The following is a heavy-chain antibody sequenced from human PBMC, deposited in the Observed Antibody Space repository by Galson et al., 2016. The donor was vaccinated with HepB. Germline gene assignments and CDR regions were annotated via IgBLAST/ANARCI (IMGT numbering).Heavy chain of an antibody. CDR1: GFAFSNYA. CDR3: AKNDILAGYSAFDY. V-gene: IGHV3-30*18. Sequence: SLRLSCAASGFAFSNYAMHWVRQAPGKGLEWVAVVPYDGRNKYYADSVKGRFTISRDNSKNTVYLQMNRLRVEDTAVYYCAKNDILAGYSAFDYWGQGTLVTVSS. CDR2: VPYDGRNK. D-gene: IGHD3-9*01. J-gene: IGHJ4*02.